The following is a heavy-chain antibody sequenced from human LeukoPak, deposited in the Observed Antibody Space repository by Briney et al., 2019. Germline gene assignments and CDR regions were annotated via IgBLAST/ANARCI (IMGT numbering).Heavy chain of an antibody. D-gene: IGHD6-13*01. CDR2: INHSGST. CDR3: ARAYSSSWYFNWFDP. V-gene: IGHV4-34*01. J-gene: IGHJ5*02. CDR1: GGSFSGYY. Sequence: PSETLSLTCAVYGGSFSGYYWSWIRQPPGKGLEWIGEINHSGSTNYNPSLKSRVTISVDTSKNQFSLKLSSVTAADTAVYFCARAYSSSWYFNWFDPWGQGTLVTVSS.